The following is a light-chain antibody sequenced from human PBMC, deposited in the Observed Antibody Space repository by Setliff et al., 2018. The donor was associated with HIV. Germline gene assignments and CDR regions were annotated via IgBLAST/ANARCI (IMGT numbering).Light chain of an antibody. CDR1: SSDFGTYNL. J-gene: IGLJ1*01. CDR3: CSNTGSNTYV. CDR2: QAT. V-gene: IGLV2-23*01. Sequence: QSVLAQPASVSGSPGQSITISCSGTSSDFGTYNLVSWYQQYPGKAPKLMIYQATKRPSGVSNRFSGSKSGNTASLTISGLQAEDEADYYCCSNTGSNTYVFGSGTKVTVL.